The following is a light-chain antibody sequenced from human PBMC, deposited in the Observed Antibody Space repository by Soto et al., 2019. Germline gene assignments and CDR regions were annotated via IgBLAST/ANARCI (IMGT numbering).Light chain of an antibody. V-gene: IGKV1-5*03. CDR3: QQYNSYPYT. Sequence: DIQMTQSPSTLSASIGDRVTITCRASQRITNWLVWYQQKPGKPPKLLIYKASSLESGVSSRFIGSGSGTEFTLTISSLQPDDVATYYCQQYNSYPYTFGQGTQLAIQ. CDR1: QRITNW. CDR2: KAS. J-gene: IGKJ2*01.